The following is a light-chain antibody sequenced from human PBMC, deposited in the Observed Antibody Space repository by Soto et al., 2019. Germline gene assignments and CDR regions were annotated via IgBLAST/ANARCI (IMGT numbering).Light chain of an antibody. CDR2: KAT. CDR1: QRIDAW. Sequence: DIQMTQSPSTLSASVGDRVTITCRASQRIDAWLAWYQQKPGTAPKLLIYKATILQSGVPSRFSGSGSGTDFTLTISSLQPEDFAVYYCQQYGSSPLTFGGGTKVDIK. J-gene: IGKJ4*01. V-gene: IGKV1-5*03. CDR3: QQYGSSPLT.